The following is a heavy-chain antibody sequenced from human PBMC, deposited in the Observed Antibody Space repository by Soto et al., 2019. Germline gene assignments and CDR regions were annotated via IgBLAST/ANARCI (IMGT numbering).Heavy chain of an antibody. D-gene: IGHD3-22*01. CDR1: GFTSGNNA. CDR2: IRSKNYGRTT. CDR3: SRPSYYYDSSGFEPGAFDI. Sequence: GGSLRLSCTGSGFTSGNNAMTWFRQAPGKGLEWVGFIRSKNYGRTTEYAASVQGRFTISRDDSKGIAYLEMNSLTTDDTAVYYCSRPSYYYDSSGFEPGAFDIWGQGTMVT. V-gene: IGHV3-49*03. J-gene: IGHJ3*02.